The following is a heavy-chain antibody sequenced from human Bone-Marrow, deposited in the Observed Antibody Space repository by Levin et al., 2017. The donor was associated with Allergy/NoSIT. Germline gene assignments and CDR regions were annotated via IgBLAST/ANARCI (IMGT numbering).Heavy chain of an antibody. CDR2: IYHSGST. CDR3: ARGGTVTTYWFDP. V-gene: IGHV4-30-2*01. CDR1: GGSISSGGYS. D-gene: IGHD4-11*01. Sequence: SETLSLTCAVSGGSISSGGYSWSWIRQPPGKGLEWIGYIYHSGSTYYNPSLKSRVTISVDRSKNQFSLKLSSVTAAGTAVYYCARGGTVTTYWFDPWGQGTLVTVSS. J-gene: IGHJ5*02.